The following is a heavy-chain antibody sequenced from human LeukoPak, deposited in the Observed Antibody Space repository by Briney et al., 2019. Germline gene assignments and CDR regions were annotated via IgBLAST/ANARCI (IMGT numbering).Heavy chain of an antibody. J-gene: IGHJ6*02. CDR2: ISYDGSNK. V-gene: IGHV3-30*04. Sequence: GGSLRLSCAASGFTFSSYAMHWVRQAPGKGLEWVAVISYDGSNKYYADSVKGRFTIFRDNSKNTLYLQMNSLRAEDTAVYYCARVAAAGFYYYYYGMDVWGQGTTVTVS. D-gene: IGHD6-13*01. CDR3: ARVAAAGFYYYYYGMDV. CDR1: GFTFSSYA.